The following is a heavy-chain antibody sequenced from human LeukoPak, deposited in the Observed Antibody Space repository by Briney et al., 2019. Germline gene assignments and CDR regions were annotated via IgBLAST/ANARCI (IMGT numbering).Heavy chain of an antibody. V-gene: IGHV3-30*04. Sequence: GGSLRLSCAASGFTFSSYAMHWVRQAPGKGLEWVAVISYDGSNKYYADSVKGRFTISRDNSKNTLYLQMNSLRAEDTAVYYCARGSHIVVVTSRPTGFDYWGQGTLVTVSS. CDR2: ISYDGSNK. CDR1: GFTFSSYA. CDR3: ARGSHIVVVTSRPTGFDY. J-gene: IGHJ4*02. D-gene: IGHD2-21*02.